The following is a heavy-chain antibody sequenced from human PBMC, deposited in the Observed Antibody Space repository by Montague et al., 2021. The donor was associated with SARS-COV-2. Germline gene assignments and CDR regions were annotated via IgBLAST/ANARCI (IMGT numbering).Heavy chain of an antibody. D-gene: IGHD3-3*01. CDR3: ARELEIHDFLSGYYIGD. Sequence: SETLSLTCTVSGGSVNSGSYHWNWIRQPPGKGLEWIGYIYYSGSTCYNPSLKRRVTISLDTSKNQFSLNLTSVTAADTALYFCARELEIHDFLSGYYIGDWGQGTLVTVSS. V-gene: IGHV4-61*01. CDR1: GGSVNSGSYH. J-gene: IGHJ4*02. CDR2: IYYSGST.